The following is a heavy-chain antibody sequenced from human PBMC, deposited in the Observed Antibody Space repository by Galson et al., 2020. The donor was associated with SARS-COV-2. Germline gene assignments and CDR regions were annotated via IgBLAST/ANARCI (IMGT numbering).Heavy chain of an antibody. V-gene: IGHV3-21*01. CDR1: GFTFSSYT. D-gene: IGHD3-22*01. J-gene: IGHJ3*02. Sequence: EGSLRLSCAASGFTFSSYTINWVRQAPGKGLEWVSSIISDSSYIYYADSVKGRFTISRDNAKNTLYLQMNSLRAEDTAVYYCARDGELDTSGYVGAFDIWGQGTMVTVSS. CDR3: ARDGELDTSGYVGAFDI. CDR2: IISDSSYI.